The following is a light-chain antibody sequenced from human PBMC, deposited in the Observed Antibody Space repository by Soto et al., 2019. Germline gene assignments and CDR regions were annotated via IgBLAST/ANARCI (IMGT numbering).Light chain of an antibody. CDR2: AAS. J-gene: IGKJ1*01. CDR3: QQTYSSPPGA. CDR1: QSISSW. V-gene: IGKV1-39*01. Sequence: DIQMTQSPSSLSASVGGRVTITCRASQSISSWLAWYQQKPGKAPKLLIYAASTLQSGVPSRFSGSGSGTDFTLTISSLQPEDFATYYCQQTYSSPPGAFGQGTKVDIK.